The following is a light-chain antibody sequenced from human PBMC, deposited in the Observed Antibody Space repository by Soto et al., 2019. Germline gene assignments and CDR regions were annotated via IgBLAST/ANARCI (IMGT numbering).Light chain of an antibody. CDR1: QSISSY. CDR3: QQAKSFPVT. CDR2: AAS. J-gene: IGKJ5*01. Sequence: DLQMAESANSVSAAVRRRITITCRASQSISSYLNWYQQKPGKAPKLLIYAASSLQSGVPSRFSDSGSGTDFTLTIKSLQPEDFATYYCQQAKSFPVTFGQGTRLEIK. V-gene: IGKV1-39*01.